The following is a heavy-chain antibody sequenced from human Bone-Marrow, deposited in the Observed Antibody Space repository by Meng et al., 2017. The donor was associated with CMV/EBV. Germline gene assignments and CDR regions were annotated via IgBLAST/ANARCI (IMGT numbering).Heavy chain of an antibody. J-gene: IGHJ6*01. V-gene: IGHV1-69*05. CDR3: ARGRY. CDR1: GYSFPAFG. CDR2: IIPIFGTA. Sequence: SVKVSCKASGYSFPAFGITWVRQAPGQGLEWMGGIIPIFGTANYAQKFQGRVTITTDESTSTAYMELSSLRSEDTAVYYCARGRYWGQGTTVTVSS.